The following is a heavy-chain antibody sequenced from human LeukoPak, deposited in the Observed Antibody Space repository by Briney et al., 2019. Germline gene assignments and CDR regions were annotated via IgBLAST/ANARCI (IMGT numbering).Heavy chain of an antibody. CDR1: GYTFTDYY. V-gene: IGHV1-2*02. D-gene: IGHD2-2*01. J-gene: IGHJ4*02. CDR2: INPNSGDT. Sequence: ASVKVSCKASGYTFTDYYMHWVRQAPGQGLEWMGWINPNSGDTNHAQKFQDRITMTTDTSTSTTYMELRSLRSDDTAVYYCARDRNQLFDYWGQGTLVTVSS. CDR3: ARDRNQLFDY.